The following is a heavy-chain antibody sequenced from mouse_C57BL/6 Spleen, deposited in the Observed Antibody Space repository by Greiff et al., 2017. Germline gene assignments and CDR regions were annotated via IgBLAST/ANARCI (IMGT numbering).Heavy chain of an antibody. D-gene: IGHD1-1*01. CDR3: ARVAGAGLAY. J-gene: IGHJ3*01. Sequence: EVQGVESGGGLVQPGGSLSLSCAASGFTFTDYYMSWVRQPPGKALEWLGFIRNKANGYTTAYSESVKGRFTISRDNSQSILYLQMNALRAEDSATYYCARVAGAGLAYWGQGTLVTVSA. CDR1: GFTFTDYY. V-gene: IGHV7-3*01. CDR2: IRNKANGYTT.